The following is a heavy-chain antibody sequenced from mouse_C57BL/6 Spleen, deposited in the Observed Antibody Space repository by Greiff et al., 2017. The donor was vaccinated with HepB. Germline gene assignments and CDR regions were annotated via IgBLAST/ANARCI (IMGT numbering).Heavy chain of an antibody. CDR2: INPNNGGT. CDR3: ARQLRLRAWFAY. V-gene: IGHV1-22*01. Sequence: EVQRVESGPELVKPGASVKMSCKASGYTFTDYNMHWVKQSHGKSLEWIGYINPNNGGTSYNQKFKGKATLTVNKSSSTAYMELRSLTSEDSAVYYCARQLRLRAWFAYWGQGTLVTVSA. CDR1: GYTFTDYN. J-gene: IGHJ3*01. D-gene: IGHD3-2*02.